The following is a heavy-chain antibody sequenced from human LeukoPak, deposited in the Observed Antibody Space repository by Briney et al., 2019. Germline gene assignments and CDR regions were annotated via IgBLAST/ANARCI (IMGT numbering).Heavy chain of an antibody. J-gene: IGHJ4*02. V-gene: IGHV4-34*01. Sequence: TSETLSLTCAVYGGSFSGYYWSWIRQPPEKGLEWIGEINHSGSTNYNPSLKSRVTISVDTSKNQFSLKLSSVTAADTAVYYCARGRYYGSGSYYNVGSLFDYWGQGTLVTVSS. CDR2: INHSGST. CDR1: GGSFSGYY. CDR3: ARGRYYGSGSYYNVGSLFDY. D-gene: IGHD3-10*01.